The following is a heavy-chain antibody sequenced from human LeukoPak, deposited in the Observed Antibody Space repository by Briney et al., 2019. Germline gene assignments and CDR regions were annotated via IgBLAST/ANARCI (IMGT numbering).Heavy chain of an antibody. V-gene: IGHV2-5*05. J-gene: IGHJ4*02. D-gene: IGHD6-13*01. CDR1: GFSLSTSGVG. Sequence: SGPTLVKPTQTLTLTCTFSGFSLSTSGVGVGWIRQPPGKALEWLALIYWGDDKRYGPSLKSRLTITKDTSKNQVVLTMTNMDPVDTATYYCAHRLAAAGRASFDYWGQGTLVTVSS. CDR3: AHRLAAAGRASFDY. CDR2: IYWGDDK.